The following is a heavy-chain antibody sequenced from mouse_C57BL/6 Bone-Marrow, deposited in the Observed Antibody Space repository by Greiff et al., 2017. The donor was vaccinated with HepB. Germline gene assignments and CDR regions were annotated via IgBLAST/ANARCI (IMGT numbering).Heavy chain of an antibody. Sequence: VQLQQSGPELVKPGASVKISCKASGYTFTDYYMNWVKQSHGKSLEWIGDINPNNGGTSYNQKFKGKATLTVDKSSSTAYMELRSLTSEDAAVYYCAREGIYDGPDYWGQGTLVTVSA. V-gene: IGHV1-26*01. CDR2: INPNNGGT. CDR1: GYTFTDYY. D-gene: IGHD2-3*01. J-gene: IGHJ3*01. CDR3: AREGIYDGPDY.